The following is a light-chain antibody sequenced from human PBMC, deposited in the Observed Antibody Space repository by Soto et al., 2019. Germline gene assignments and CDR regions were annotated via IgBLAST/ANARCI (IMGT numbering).Light chain of an antibody. V-gene: IGLV2-14*03. Sequence: QSVLTQPASVSGSPGQSITVSCTGTSSDIGDVSWYQHHPGKAPRLIIYDVNNRPSGVGARFSASKSGNTASLTISGLQAEDEADYYCTSYRRSGIYVFGTGTKVTVL. CDR3: TSYRRSGIYV. CDR2: DVN. J-gene: IGLJ1*01. CDR1: SSDIGD.